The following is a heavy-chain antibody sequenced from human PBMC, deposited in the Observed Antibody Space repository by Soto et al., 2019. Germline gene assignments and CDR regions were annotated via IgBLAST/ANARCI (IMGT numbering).Heavy chain of an antibody. Sequence: AESLTLSCAASGFTVSSNYMIWVRQAPGKGLERVSVYSGGSTNYADSERGRVTLSRDNSNNTQYLQMKSLTAEDKTVDYGAKDPPATRHGMDVWGKGTTVTASS. CDR1: GFTVSSNY. CDR2: YSGGST. V-gene: IGHV3-53*01. CDR3: AKDPPATRHGMDV. J-gene: IGHJ6*04.